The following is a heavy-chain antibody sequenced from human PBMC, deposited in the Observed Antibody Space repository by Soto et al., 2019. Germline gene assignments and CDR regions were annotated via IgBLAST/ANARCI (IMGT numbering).Heavy chain of an antibody. V-gene: IGHV3-30-3*01. Sequence: GGSLRLSCAASGFTFSSYAMHWVRHAPGKGLEWVAVISYDGSNKYYADSVKGRFTISKDTSKNTLYLPMNSLRAEDTAVYYCASLYCSSTRCLEVWGQGTTVHVCS. CDR3: ASLYCSSTRCLEV. J-gene: IGHJ6*02. CDR1: GFTFSSYA. CDR2: ISYDGSNK. D-gene: IGHD2-2*01.